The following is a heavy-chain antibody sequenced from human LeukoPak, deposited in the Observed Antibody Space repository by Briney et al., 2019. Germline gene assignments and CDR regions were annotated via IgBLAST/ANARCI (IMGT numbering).Heavy chain of an antibody. Sequence: GGSLRLSCAASGFTFSSYGMSWVRQAPGKGLEWVSAISGSGGTTYYADSVKGRFTISRDNSKNTLYLQMNSLRVDDTAIYYCARDWYHAIDNWGQGTLVAVSS. J-gene: IGHJ4*02. CDR2: ISGSGGTT. D-gene: IGHD2-2*01. CDR3: ARDWYHAIDN. V-gene: IGHV3-23*01. CDR1: GFTFSSYG.